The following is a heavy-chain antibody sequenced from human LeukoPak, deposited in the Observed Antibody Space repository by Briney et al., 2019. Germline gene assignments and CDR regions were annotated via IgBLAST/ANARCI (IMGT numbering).Heavy chain of an antibody. J-gene: IGHJ2*01. CDR2: MNPNSGNT. CDR1: GYTFTSYD. CDR3: ARGVTMVRGVIRGYWYLDL. V-gene: IGHV1-8*01. Sequence: ASVKVSCKASGYTFTSYDINWVRQATGQGLEWMGWMNPNSGNTGYAQKFQGRVTMTRNTSISTAYMELSSLRSEDTAVYYCARGVTMVRGVIRGYWYLDLWGRGTLVTVSS. D-gene: IGHD3-10*01.